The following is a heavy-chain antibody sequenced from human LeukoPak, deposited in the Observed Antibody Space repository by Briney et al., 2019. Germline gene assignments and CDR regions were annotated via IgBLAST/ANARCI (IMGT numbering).Heavy chain of an antibody. Sequence: PGGSLRLSCTTSGLTFSTSGFNWVRQDPGKGLEWVASIGPTGFDRYHADSIKGRFTISRDNANNFLYLQMDSLRAEDTAVYYCATETNGRHYDYWGQGTLLTVSS. V-gene: IGHV3-21*06. CDR1: GLTFSTSG. CDR3: ATETNGRHYDY. J-gene: IGHJ4*02. D-gene: IGHD1-14*01. CDR2: IGPTGFDR.